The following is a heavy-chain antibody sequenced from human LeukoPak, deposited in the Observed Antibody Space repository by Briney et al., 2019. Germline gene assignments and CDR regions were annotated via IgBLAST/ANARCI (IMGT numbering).Heavy chain of an antibody. Sequence: SETLSLTCTVSGGSISSYYRSWIRQPPGKGLEWIGFIYYTGSTHYNTFLKSRVTVSIDTSKNQFSLKLSAVTAADTAVYYCARHYIQPPHYFDYWGQETMVTVSS. J-gene: IGHJ4*02. V-gene: IGHV4-59*08. D-gene: IGHD2-2*01. CDR2: IYYTGST. CDR1: GGSISSYY. CDR3: ARHYIQPPHYFDY.